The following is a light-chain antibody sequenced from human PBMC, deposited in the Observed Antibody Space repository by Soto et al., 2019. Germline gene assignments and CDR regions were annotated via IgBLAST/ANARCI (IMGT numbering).Light chain of an antibody. Sequence: DIVMTQSPLSLPVTPGEPASISCRSSQSLLHSNGYNYLDWYLQKPGQSPQLLIYLGSNRASGVPDRFSGSGSGTDFTLKISRVEAEDVGVYYCMQAIHTPHTFGQGTKVDIK. CDR2: LGS. CDR1: QSLLHSNGYNY. J-gene: IGKJ2*01. V-gene: IGKV2-28*01. CDR3: MQAIHTPHT.